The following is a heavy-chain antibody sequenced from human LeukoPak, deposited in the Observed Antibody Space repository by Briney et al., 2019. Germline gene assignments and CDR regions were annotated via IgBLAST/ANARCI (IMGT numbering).Heavy chain of an antibody. Sequence: SGPTLVNPTQTLTLTCTFSGFSLTTRGEGVGWIRQPPGKALEWLALIYWDDDKRHSPSLKSWLTITKDTSKNQVVLTMTNMDPVDTATYYCAHRSVAMIRGALFDYWGQGTLVTVSS. CDR1: GFSLTTRGEG. CDR2: IYWDDDK. J-gene: IGHJ4*02. D-gene: IGHD3-10*01. V-gene: IGHV2-5*02. CDR3: AHRSVAMIRGALFDY.